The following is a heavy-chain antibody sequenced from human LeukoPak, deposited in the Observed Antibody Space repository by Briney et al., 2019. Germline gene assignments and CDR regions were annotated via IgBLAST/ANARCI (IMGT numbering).Heavy chain of an antibody. J-gene: IGHJ5*02. Sequence: AGGSLRLSCAVSGXTFSTYWVHWVRQAPGKGPVWVSRISSDGTRTSYVDSVRGRFTISRDNAKNTLFLQMNSLRVEDTAVYYCARSPNCGGDCSWGQGTLVTVSS. CDR3: ARSPNCGGDCS. V-gene: IGHV3-74*01. CDR2: ISSDGTRT. CDR1: GXTFSTYW. D-gene: IGHD2-21*02.